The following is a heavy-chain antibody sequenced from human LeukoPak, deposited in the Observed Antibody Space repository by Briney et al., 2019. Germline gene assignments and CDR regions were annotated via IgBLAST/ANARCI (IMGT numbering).Heavy chain of an antibody. Sequence: GASVKVSCTASGYTFTSYAMHWVRQAPGQRLEWMGWINAGNGNTKYSQEFRGRVTITRDTSASTAYMELSSLRSEDMAVYYCARALGQTGHSDYWGQGTLVTVSS. CDR1: GYTFTSYA. J-gene: IGHJ4*02. D-gene: IGHD3-9*01. CDR3: ARALGQTGHSDY. CDR2: INAGNGNT. V-gene: IGHV1-3*03.